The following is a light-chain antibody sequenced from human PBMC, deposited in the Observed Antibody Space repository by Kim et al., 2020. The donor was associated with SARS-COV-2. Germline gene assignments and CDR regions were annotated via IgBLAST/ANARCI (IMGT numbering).Light chain of an antibody. CDR3: QSYDGSLTGLYV. CDR1: NSDIGSVYD. CDR2: GTT. Sequence: QSVLTQPPSVSGAPGQRVTISCTCTNSDIGSVYDVNWYQQFPETSPRLLIYGTTHRPSGVPDRFSASKSGTSASLAITGLQAKDEAEYFCQSYDGSLTGLYVFGTGTKVTVL. J-gene: IGLJ1*01. V-gene: IGLV1-40*01.